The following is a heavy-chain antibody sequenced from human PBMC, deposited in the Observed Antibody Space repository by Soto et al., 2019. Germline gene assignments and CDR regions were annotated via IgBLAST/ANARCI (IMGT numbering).Heavy chain of an antibody. CDR1: GFTFSSYA. D-gene: IGHD5-18*01. CDR3: ARELRNTAMVYYYYYGMDV. CDR2: ISYDGSNK. Sequence: LRLSCAASGFTFSSYAMHWVRQAPGKGLEWVAVISYDGSNKYYADSVKGRFTISRDNSKNTLYLQMNSLRAEDTAVYYCARELRNTAMVYYYYYGMDVWGQGTTVTVSS. V-gene: IGHV3-30-3*01. J-gene: IGHJ6*02.